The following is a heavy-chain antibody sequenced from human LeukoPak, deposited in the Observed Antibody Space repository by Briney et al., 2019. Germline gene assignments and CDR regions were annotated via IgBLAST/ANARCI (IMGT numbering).Heavy chain of an antibody. V-gene: IGHV4-59*01. CDR2: IYYSGST. CDR1: GGSMSSFY. J-gene: IGHJ4*02. CDR3: ARGGWSLDY. D-gene: IGHD6-19*01. Sequence: SETLSLTCTVSGGSMSSFYWSWFRQPQGKRLEWIGYIYYSGSTNYNPSLKSRVTISVDTSKNHFSLKLTSVTAADTAVYYCARGGWSLDYWGQGTLVTVSS.